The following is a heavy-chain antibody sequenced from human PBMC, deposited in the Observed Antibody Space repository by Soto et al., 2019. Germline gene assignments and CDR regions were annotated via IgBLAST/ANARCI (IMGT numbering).Heavy chain of an antibody. D-gene: IGHD2-15*01. CDR3: ARGPGGPDGPGDY. J-gene: IGHJ4*02. V-gene: IGHV1-3*01. CDR1: GYTFTSYA. CDR2: INAGNGNT. Sequence: GASVKVSGKASGYTFTSYAMHWVRQAPGQRLEWMGWINAGNGNTKYSQKFQGRVTITRDTSASTAYMELSSLRSEDTAVYYCARGPGGPDGPGDYWGQGTLVTVSS.